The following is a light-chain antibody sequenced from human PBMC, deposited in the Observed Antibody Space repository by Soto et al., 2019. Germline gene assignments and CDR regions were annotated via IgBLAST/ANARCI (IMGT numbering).Light chain of an antibody. CDR2: QAS. Sequence: EIVLTQSPVTLSLSPGERATLSCRASQSVGTFLAWYQQRPGQAPRLLIYQASDRATGIPARFRGSGSGTDFTLTISRLESEDFAVYYCQHRSNWPPTFGQGTRVEIK. CDR3: QHRSNWPPT. J-gene: IGKJ1*01. CDR1: QSVGTF. V-gene: IGKV3-11*01.